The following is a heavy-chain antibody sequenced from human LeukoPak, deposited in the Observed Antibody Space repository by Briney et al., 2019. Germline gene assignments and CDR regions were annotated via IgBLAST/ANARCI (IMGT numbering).Heavy chain of an antibody. J-gene: IGHJ4*02. D-gene: IGHD3-9*01. Sequence: GGSLRLSCTASRFSFSIYWMSWVRQAPGKGLEWVANIKQDGTEKYYVDSVKGRFTISRDNAKNSVYLQMNSLRAEDTAVYYCAKDLKAGDGIWLNDCWGQGTLVTVSS. V-gene: IGHV3-7*03. CDR2: IKQDGTEK. CDR1: RFSFSIYW. CDR3: AKDLKAGDGIWLNDC.